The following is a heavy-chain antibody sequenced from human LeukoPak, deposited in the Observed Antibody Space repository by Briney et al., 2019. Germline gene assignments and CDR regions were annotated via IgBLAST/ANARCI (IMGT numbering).Heavy chain of an antibody. CDR1: GFTFSGYE. D-gene: IGHD3-10*01. CDR2: ISSSGSTI. CDR3: TRAITYFYGSVTYDWFDS. V-gene: IGHV3-48*03. Sequence: PGGSLRLSCAASGFTFSGYEMNWVRQAPGKGLEWVSYISSSGSTIYYADSVKGRFTISRDNAKNMVYLQMNSLRADDTAIYYCTRAITYFYGSVTYDWFDSWGQGTRVTVSS. J-gene: IGHJ5*01.